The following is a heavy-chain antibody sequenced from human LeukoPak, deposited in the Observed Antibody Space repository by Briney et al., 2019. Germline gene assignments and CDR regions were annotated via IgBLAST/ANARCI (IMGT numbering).Heavy chain of an antibody. CDR3: AREAFGSGCLDY. CDR2: ISSSSSYI. J-gene: IGHJ4*02. D-gene: IGHD6-19*01. Sequence: PGGSLRLSCAASGFTFSSYSMNWVRQAPGKGLEWVSSISSSSSYIYYADSVKGRFTISRDNAKNSLYLQMNSLRAEDTAVYYCAREAFGSGCLDYWGQGTLVTVSS. V-gene: IGHV3-21*01. CDR1: GFTFSSYS.